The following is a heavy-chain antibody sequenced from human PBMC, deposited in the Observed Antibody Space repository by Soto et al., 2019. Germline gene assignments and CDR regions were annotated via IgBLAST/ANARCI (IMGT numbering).Heavy chain of an antibody. V-gene: IGHV1-69*13. Sequence: SVKVSCKASGGTFSSYAISWVRQDPGQGLEWMGGIIPIFGTANYAQKFQGRVTITADESTSTAYMELSSLRSEDTAVYYCARDIVVVPAAISYDYYGMDVWGQGTTVTVSS. CDR1: GGTFSSYA. CDR2: IIPIFGTA. D-gene: IGHD2-2*01. J-gene: IGHJ6*02. CDR3: ARDIVVVPAAISYDYYGMDV.